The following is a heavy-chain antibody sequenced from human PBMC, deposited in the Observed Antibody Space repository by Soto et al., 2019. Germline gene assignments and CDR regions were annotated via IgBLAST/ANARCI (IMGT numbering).Heavy chain of an antibody. Sequence: QVQLVQSGAEVKKPGASVKVSCKASGYTFTSYGISWVRQTPGQGLEWMGWISAYNGNTNYAQQLQGSVTKTTNTSTSTAYMELRSLRSDDTAVYYCARVEGYCSGGSCYYYYYYCIDFCGRGTTVTVAS. D-gene: IGHD2-15*01. V-gene: IGHV1-18*01. CDR3: ARVEGYCSGGSCYYYYYYCIDF. CDR2: ISAYNGNT. J-gene: IGHJ6*02. CDR1: GYTFTSYG.